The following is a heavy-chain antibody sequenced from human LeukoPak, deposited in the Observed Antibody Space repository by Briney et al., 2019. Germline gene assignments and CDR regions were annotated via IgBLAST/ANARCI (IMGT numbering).Heavy chain of an antibody. D-gene: IGHD7-27*01. CDR1: GFTFSSYA. CDR3: AREITTNGGRYFDY. J-gene: IGHJ4*02. Sequence: HPGGSLRLSCAASGFTFSSYAMSWVRQAPGKGLEWVSAISGSGGSTYYADSVKGRFTISRDNSKNTLYLQMNSLRAEDTAVYSCAREITTNGGRYFDYWGQGTLVTVSS. V-gene: IGHV3-23*01. CDR2: ISGSGGST.